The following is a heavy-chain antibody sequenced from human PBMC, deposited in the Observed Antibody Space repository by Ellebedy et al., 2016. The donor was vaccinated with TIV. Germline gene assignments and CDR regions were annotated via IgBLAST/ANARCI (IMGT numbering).Heavy chain of an antibody. Sequence: SETLSLTXTVSGGSISSGGYYWSWIRQHPGKGLEWIGYIYYSGSTYYNPSLKSRVTISVDTSKNQFSLKLSSVTAADTAVYYCASQINNYDFWSGYVDYWGQGTLVTVSS. CDR3: ASQINNYDFWSGYVDY. J-gene: IGHJ4*02. CDR1: GGSISSGGYY. D-gene: IGHD3-3*01. CDR2: IYYSGST. V-gene: IGHV4-31*03.